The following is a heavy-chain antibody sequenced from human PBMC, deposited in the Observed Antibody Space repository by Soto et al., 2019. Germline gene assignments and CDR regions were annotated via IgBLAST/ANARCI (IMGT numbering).Heavy chain of an antibody. Sequence: SVKVSCKASGGTFSSYAISWVRQAPGQGLEWMGGIIPIFGTANYAQKFQGRVTITADESTSTAYMELSSLRSEDTAVYYCAAEIAARSSYYYYGMDVWGQGTTVTV. CDR3: AAEIAARSSYYYYGMDV. CDR2: IIPIFGTA. D-gene: IGHD6-6*01. J-gene: IGHJ6*02. CDR1: GGTFSSYA. V-gene: IGHV1-69*13.